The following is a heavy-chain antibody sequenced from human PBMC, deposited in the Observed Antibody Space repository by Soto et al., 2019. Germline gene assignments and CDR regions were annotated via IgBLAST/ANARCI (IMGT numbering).Heavy chain of an antibody. V-gene: IGHV2-70*01. J-gene: IGHJ6*02. Sequence: SGPTLVNPTQTLTLTCTFSGLSLSSSGICVSWIRQPPGKALEWLALIDWDDDKYYNTSLKTRLTISKDTSKNQAVLRMTNMDPVDTATFCCARMIRRIRIFEVGPYYYGMDVWGQGTTVTVSS. D-gene: IGHD3-3*01. CDR1: GLSLSSSGIC. CDR3: ARMIRRIRIFEVGPYYYGMDV. CDR2: IDWDDDK.